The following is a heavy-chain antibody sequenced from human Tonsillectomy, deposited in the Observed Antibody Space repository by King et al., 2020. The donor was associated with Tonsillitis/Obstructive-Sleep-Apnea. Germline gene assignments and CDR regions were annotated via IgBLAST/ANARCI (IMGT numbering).Heavy chain of an antibody. CDR1: GFSLSNARMG. Sequence: VTLKESGPVLVKPTETLTLTCTVSGFSLSNARMGVSWIRQPPGKALEWLAHIFSNDEKSYKTSLKRRLTISKDASKSQVVLTFTNMDPVDTATYYCARVPRGVGVTYYYFDYWGQGTLVTVSS. CDR2: IFSNDEK. CDR3: ARVPRGVGVTYYYFDY. J-gene: IGHJ4*02. V-gene: IGHV2-26*01. D-gene: IGHD1-26*01.